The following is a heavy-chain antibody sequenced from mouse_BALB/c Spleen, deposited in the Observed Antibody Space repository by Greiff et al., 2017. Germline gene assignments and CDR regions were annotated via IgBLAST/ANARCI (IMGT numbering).Heavy chain of an antibody. CDR1: GYSFTSYW. V-gene: IGHV1-5*01. J-gene: IGHJ3*01. CDR2: IYPGNSDT. Sequence: EVQLQQSGTVLARPGASVKMSCKASGYSFTSYWMHWVKQRPGQGLEWIGAIYPGNSDTSYNQKFKGKAKLTAVTSASTAYMELSSLTNEDSAVYYCTRSYDGYYGDPFAYWGQGTLVTVSA. CDR3: TRSYDGYYGDPFAY. D-gene: IGHD2-3*01.